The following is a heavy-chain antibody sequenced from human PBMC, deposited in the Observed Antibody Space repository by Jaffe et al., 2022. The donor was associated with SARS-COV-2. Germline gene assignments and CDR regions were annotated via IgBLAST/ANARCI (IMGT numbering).Heavy chain of an antibody. J-gene: IGHJ5*02. V-gene: IGHV4-34*01. CDR3: ARGSVVVARGGWFDP. Sequence: QVQLQQWGAGLLKPSETLSLTCAVYGGSFSGYYWSWIRQPPGKGLEWIGEINHSGSTNYNPSLKSRVTISVDTSKNQFSLKLSSVTAADTAVYYCARGSVVVARGGWFDPWGQGTLVTVSS. CDR1: GGSFSGYY. CDR2: INHSGST. D-gene: IGHD2-15*01.